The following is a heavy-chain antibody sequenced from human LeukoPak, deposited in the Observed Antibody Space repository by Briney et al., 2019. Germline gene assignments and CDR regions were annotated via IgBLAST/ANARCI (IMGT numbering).Heavy chain of an antibody. CDR2: IYYSGNT. CDR1: GGSISSYY. D-gene: IGHD1-1*01. CDR3: ARINWNYFDY. V-gene: IGHV4-59*08. Sequence: SETLSLTCTVSGGSISSYYWSWIQQPPGKGLEWIGYIYYSGNTNYNPSLKSRLTMSADRSRNQFSLKLNSVTAADTAVYYCARINWNYFDYWGQGILVTVSS. J-gene: IGHJ4*02.